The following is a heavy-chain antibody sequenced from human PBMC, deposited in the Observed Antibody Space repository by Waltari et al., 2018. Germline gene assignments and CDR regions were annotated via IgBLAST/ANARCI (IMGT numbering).Heavy chain of an antibody. D-gene: IGHD1-1*01. J-gene: IGHJ4*02. Sequence: EVQLVESGGGLVQPGGSLRLSCSASGFTFSSSAMHWGRQAPGKGLVWVSRINGDGSSTVYVDSVKGRFTISRDNAKNTVFLQMNGLRADDTAVYYCTTGGGLSQYWGRGTLVTVSS. V-gene: IGHV3-74*01. CDR3: TTGGGLSQY. CDR1: GFTFSSSA. CDR2: INGDGSST.